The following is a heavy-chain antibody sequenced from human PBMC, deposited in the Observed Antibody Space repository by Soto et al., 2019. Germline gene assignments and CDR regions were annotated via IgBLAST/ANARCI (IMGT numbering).Heavy chain of an antibody. D-gene: IGHD2-2*01. CDR2: IYPGDSDT. J-gene: IGHJ6*02. Sequence: PGESLKISCKGCGYSFTSYWIGWVRQMTGKGLEWMGIIYPGDSDTRYSPSFQGQVTISADKSISTAYLQWSSLKASDTAMYYCVRTYCSSTSCWEYYYYGMDVWGQGTTVTVSS. CDR3: VRTYCSSTSCWEYYYYGMDV. V-gene: IGHV5-51*01. CDR1: GYSFTSYW.